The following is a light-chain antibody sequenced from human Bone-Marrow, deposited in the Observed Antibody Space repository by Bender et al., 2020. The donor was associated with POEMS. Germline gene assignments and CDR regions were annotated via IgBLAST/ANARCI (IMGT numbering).Light chain of an antibody. V-gene: IGLV2-23*02. CDR3: CSFAGSSTWV. CDR2: EVT. Sequence: QSALTQPPSASGSPGQSVTISCTGTRNDIGGYKYVSWYQQHPGKAPKLLISEVTKRPSGLSNRFSGSKSGSTASLTISGLQPDDEAHYYCCSFAGSSTWVFGGGTKVTVL. CDR1: RNDIGGYKY. J-gene: IGLJ3*02.